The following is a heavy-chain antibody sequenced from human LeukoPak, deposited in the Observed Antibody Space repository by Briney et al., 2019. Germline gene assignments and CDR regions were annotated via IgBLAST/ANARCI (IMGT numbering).Heavy chain of an antibody. CDR3: ARDGGGN. V-gene: IGHV4-59*01. J-gene: IGHJ4*02. CDR1: GVSISSYY. Sequence: PSETLSLTCTVSGVSISSYYWSWIRQPPGKGLEWIGYIYYSGSTNYNPSLKSRVTISVDTSKNQFSLKLSSVTAADTAVYYCARDGGGNWGQGTLVTVSS. D-gene: IGHD2-21*01. CDR2: IYYSGST.